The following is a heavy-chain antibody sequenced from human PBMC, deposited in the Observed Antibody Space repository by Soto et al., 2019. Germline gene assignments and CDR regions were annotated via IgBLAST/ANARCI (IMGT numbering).Heavy chain of an antibody. CDR1: GFTFNTYG. J-gene: IGHJ2*01. CDR3: ATRGGSSPDWASWYFDL. V-gene: IGHV3-30*03. D-gene: IGHD2-15*01. CDR2: ISYDGSNK. Sequence: QVQLVESGGGVVQPGRSLRLSCAASGFTFNTYGMHWVRQAPGKGLEWVAVISYDGSNKYYADSVKGRFTISRDNSKNTLYLQMNSLRVEDTAVYYCATRGGSSPDWASWYFDLWGRGTLVTVSS.